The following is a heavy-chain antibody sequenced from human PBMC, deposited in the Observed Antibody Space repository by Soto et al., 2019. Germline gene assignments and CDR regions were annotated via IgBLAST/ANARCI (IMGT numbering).Heavy chain of an antibody. CDR2: IYYSGST. Sequence: QLQLQESGPGLVKPSETLSLTCTVSSGSISSSSYFWAWIRQPPGKGLEWIGNIYYSGSTYYNPSLKSLVTISVDTYKNQFSLKLSSVTAADTAVYYCARVLRDYPFYYSYMDVWGKGTTVTVSS. J-gene: IGHJ6*03. D-gene: IGHD3-10*01. CDR1: SGSISSSSYF. CDR3: ARVLRDYPFYYSYMDV. V-gene: IGHV4-39*01.